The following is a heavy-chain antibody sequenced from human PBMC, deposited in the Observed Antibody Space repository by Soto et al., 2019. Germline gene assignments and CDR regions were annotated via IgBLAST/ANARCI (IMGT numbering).Heavy chain of an antibody. J-gene: IGHJ4*02. CDR3: AQDGYSSGWYAY. D-gene: IGHD6-19*01. Sequence: QITLKESGPTLVKPTQTLTLTCTFSGFSLSSSGGGVGWLRQPPGKALEWLALIYWNDDKRYSPSLKSRLTITKDTSKNQVVLTMTNRDPVDTATYYCAQDGYSSGWYAYWGQGTLVTVSS. CDR2: IYWNDDK. CDR1: GFSLSSSGGG. V-gene: IGHV2-5*01.